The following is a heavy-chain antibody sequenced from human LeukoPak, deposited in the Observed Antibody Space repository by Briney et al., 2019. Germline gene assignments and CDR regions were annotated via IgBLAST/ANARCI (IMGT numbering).Heavy chain of an antibody. D-gene: IGHD3-10*01. CDR3: ARDYYGSGSYSIFDY. CDR2: ISSSSYI. CDR1: GFTFSSYS. Sequence: GGSLRLSCAASGFTFSSYSMNWVRQAPGKGPEWVSSISSSSYIYYADSVKGRFTISRDNAKKSLYLQMNSLRAEDTAVYYCARDYYGSGSYSIFDYWGQGTLVTVSS. V-gene: IGHV3-21*01. J-gene: IGHJ4*02.